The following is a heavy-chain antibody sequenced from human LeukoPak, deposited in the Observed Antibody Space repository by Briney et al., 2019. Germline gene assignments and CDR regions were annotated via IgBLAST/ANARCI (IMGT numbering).Heavy chain of an antibody. D-gene: IGHD1-26*01. V-gene: IGHV4-61*02. Sequence: SETLSLTCTVSGGSISSGSYYWSWIRQPAGKGLEWIGRIYTSGSTNYNPSLKSRVTISVDTSKNQFSLKLSSVTAADTAVYYCARAWELLTFDYRGQGTLVTVSS. CDR1: GGSISSGSYY. CDR3: ARAWELLTFDY. J-gene: IGHJ4*02. CDR2: IYTSGST.